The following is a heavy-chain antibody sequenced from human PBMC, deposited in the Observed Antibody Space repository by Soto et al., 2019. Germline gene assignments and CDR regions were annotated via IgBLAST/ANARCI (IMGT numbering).Heavy chain of an antibody. Sequence: PGESLKISCKGSGYSFAGYWIGWVRQMPGKGLDWMGVIYPGDSDTRYSPSFHGQVTISADKSISTAYLQWSSLKASDTAMYFCARLPGVRGVFDGFNVWGQGTMAPVSS. J-gene: IGHJ3*01. CDR3: ARLPGVRGVFDGFNV. CDR2: IYPGDSDT. D-gene: IGHD3-10*01. V-gene: IGHV5-51*01. CDR1: GYSFAGYW.